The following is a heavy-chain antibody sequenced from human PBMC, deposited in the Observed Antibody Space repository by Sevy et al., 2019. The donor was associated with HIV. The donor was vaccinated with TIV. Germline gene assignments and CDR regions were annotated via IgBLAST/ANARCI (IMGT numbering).Heavy chain of an antibody. J-gene: IGHJ4*02. CDR3: ARDLPPYATTVAHFDY. CDR2: ISNSGTTI. D-gene: IGHD4-17*01. V-gene: IGHV3-48*03. Sequence: GESLKISCAASGFTFSSYEMNWVRQAPGKGLEWVSYISNSGTTISYSDSVRGRFSISRDNARNSLYLQMNSLRAEDTAVYYCARDLPPYATTVAHFDYWGQGTLVTVSS. CDR1: GFTFSSYE.